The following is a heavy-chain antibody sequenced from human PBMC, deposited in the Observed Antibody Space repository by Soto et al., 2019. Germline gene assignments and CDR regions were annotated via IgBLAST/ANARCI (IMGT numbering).Heavy chain of an antibody. V-gene: IGHV3-7*04. CDR3: ARFYYDSSGYLPSPYYYYYGMDV. CDR1: GFTFSSYW. D-gene: IGHD3-22*01. J-gene: IGHJ6*02. CDR2: IKQEGSEK. Sequence: GGSLRLSCAASGFTFSSYWMSWVRQAPGKGLKRVTNIKQEGSEKYYVDSVKGRFTISRDNAKNSLYLQMNSLRAEDTAVYYCARFYYDSSGYLPSPYYYYYGMDVWGQGTTVTVSS.